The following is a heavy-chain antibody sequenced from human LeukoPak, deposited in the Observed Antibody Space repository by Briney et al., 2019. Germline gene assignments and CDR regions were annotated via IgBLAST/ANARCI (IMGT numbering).Heavy chain of an antibody. V-gene: IGHV4-59*01. CDR3: ARDSSSVGAMD. D-gene: IGHD1-26*01. CDR2: IYYSGST. J-gene: IGHJ4*02. Sequence: ASETLSLTCTVSGGSISSYYWSWIRQPPGKGLEWIGYIYYSGSTNYNPSLKSRVTISVDTSKTQFSLKLSSVTAADTAVYYCARDSSSVGAMDWGQGTLVTVSS. CDR1: GGSISSYY.